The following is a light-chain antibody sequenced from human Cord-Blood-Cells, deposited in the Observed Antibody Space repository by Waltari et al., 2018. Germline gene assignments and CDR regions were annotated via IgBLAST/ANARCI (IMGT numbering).Light chain of an antibody. J-gene: IGKJ4*01. CDR2: WAS. V-gene: IGKV4-1*01. Sequence: DIVMTQSPDSLAVSLGERAPINRKSSQSVLYSSNNKNYLAWYQQKPGQPPKLLIYWASTRESGVPDRFSGSGSGTDFTLTISSLQAEDVAVYYCLQYYSTPLTFGGGTKVEIK. CDR1: QSVLYSSNNKNY. CDR3: LQYYSTPLT.